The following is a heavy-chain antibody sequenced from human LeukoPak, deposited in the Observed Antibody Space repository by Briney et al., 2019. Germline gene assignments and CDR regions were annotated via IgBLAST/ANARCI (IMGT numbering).Heavy chain of an antibody. D-gene: IGHD3-10*01. CDR3: ARDLSPYGSGSYYDYYMDV. J-gene: IGHJ6*03. Sequence: GGSLRLSCAASGFTVSSNYMSWVRQAPGKGLEWVSVIYSGGSTYYADSVKGRFTISRDNSKNTLYLQMNSLRAEDTAVYYCARDLSPYGSGSYYDYYMDVWGKGTTVTISS. V-gene: IGHV3-66*01. CDR2: IYSGGST. CDR1: GFTVSSNY.